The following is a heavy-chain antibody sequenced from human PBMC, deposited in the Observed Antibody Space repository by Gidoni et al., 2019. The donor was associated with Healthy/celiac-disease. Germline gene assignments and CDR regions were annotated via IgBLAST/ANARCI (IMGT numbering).Heavy chain of an antibody. J-gene: IGHJ4*02. CDR1: GFTFSSYW. CDR2: IKQDGSEK. D-gene: IGHD3-10*01. CDR3: ARDGIWFRELLYLDY. Sequence: EVQLVESGGGVVQPGGSLRLSCAASGFTFSSYWMSWVRQAPGKGLGLVANIKQDGSEKYYVDSVKGRFTISRDNAKNSLYLQMNSLRAEDTAVYYCARDGIWFRELLYLDYWGQGTLVTVSS. V-gene: IGHV3-7*01.